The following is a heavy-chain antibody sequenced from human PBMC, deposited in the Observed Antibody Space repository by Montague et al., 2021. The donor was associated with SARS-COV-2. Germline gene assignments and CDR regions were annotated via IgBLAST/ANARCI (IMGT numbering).Heavy chain of an antibody. D-gene: IGHD6-19*01. CDR3: ARGSGWMGNGFDI. CDR2: IYYSGST. J-gene: IGHJ3*02. Sequence: SETLSLTCTVSGGSISSYYWSWIRQPPGKGLEWIGYIYYSGSTNYNPSLKSRVTISVVTSKNQFSLKLSSVTAADTAVYYCARGSGWMGNGFDIWGQGTMVTVSS. V-gene: IGHV4-59*01. CDR1: GGSISSYY.